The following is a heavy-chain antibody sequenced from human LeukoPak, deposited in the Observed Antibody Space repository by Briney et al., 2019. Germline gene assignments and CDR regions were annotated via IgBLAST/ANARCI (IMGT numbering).Heavy chain of an antibody. V-gene: IGHV3-20*04. CDR2: INWNGGST. CDR1: GFTFDDYG. Sequence: GGSLRLSCAASGFTFDDYGMSWVRQAPGKGLEWVSGINWNGGSTGYADSVKGRFTISRDNAKNSLYLQMNSLRAEDTALYYCARGARELYVWGSYRYHYYYMDVWGKGTTVTVSS. CDR3: ARGARELYVWGSYRYHYYYMDV. J-gene: IGHJ6*03. D-gene: IGHD3-16*02.